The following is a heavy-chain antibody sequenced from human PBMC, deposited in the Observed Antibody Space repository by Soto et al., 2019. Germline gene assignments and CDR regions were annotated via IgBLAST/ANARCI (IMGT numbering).Heavy chain of an antibody. D-gene: IGHD2-15*01. J-gene: IGHJ5*02. Sequence: QITLKESGPTLVKPTQSLTLTCTFSGFSLTTPGVGVGWIRQPPGKALEWLALIYWHDEKRYSPSLKSSLTITNDTSKNQVVLTMTNMDPVDTATYYCALRGHCSGDTCYSAWGQGTLVTVSS. CDR3: ALRGHCSGDTCYSA. CDR1: GFSLTTPGVG. V-gene: IGHV2-5*01. CDR2: IYWHDEK.